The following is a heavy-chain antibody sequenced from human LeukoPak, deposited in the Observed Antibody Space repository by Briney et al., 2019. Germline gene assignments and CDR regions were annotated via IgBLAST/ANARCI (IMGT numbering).Heavy chain of an antibody. V-gene: IGHV3-23*01. CDR1: GFTLSSYA. CDR2: ISGSGGST. J-gene: IGHJ2*01. Sequence: GGSLRLSCAASGFTLSSYAMSWVRQAPGKGLEWVSAISGSGGSTYYADSVKGRFTISRDNSKNTLYLQMNSLRAEDTAVYYCAKGGWPSVRRYFDLWGRGTLVTVSS. CDR3: AKGGWPSVRRYFDL. D-gene: IGHD3-10*01.